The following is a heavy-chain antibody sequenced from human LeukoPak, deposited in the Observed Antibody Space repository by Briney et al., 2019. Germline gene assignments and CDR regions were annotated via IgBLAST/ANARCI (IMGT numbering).Heavy chain of an antibody. CDR2: INPNSGGT. V-gene: IGHV1-2*02. CDR3: ARPYYDSTKFDP. Sequence: ASVKVSCKASGYTFTGYYMHWVRQAPGQGLEWMGWINPNSGGTNYAQKFQGRVTMTRDTSISTAYMELSRLRSDDTAVYYCARPYYDSTKFDPWGQGTLVTVSS. D-gene: IGHD3-22*01. J-gene: IGHJ5*02. CDR1: GYTFTGYY.